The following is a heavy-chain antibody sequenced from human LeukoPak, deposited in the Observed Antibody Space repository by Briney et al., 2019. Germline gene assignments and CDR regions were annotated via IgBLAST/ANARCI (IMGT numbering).Heavy chain of an antibody. CDR3: ARDRGSYNYYYYMDV. Sequence: SETLSLTCAVYGGSFSGYYWAWIRQPPGKGLEWIGSIHYSGSTYYNPSLQSRVTISIDTSKSQFSLKLRFVTAADTAVYYCARDRGSYNYYYYMDVWGKGTTVTISS. CDR2: IHYSGST. J-gene: IGHJ6*03. V-gene: IGHV4-34*01. CDR1: GGSFSGYY. D-gene: IGHD1-26*01.